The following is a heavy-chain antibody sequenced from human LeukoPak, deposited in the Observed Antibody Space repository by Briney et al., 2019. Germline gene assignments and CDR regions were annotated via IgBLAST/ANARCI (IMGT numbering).Heavy chain of an antibody. D-gene: IGHD3-3*01. CDR1: RGTFSSYA. CDR3: ARSLFRFLEWSYRSYYYYSMDV. V-gene: IGHV1-69*06. J-gene: IGHJ6*03. CDR2: IIPIIGTV. Sequence: ASVKVSCKASRGTFSSYAINWVRQAPGQGLEWMGGIIPIIGTVNYAQKFQGRVTITADKATSTDYMELSSLRSEDTAVYYCARSLFRFLEWSYRSYYYYSMDVWGKGTTVTVSS.